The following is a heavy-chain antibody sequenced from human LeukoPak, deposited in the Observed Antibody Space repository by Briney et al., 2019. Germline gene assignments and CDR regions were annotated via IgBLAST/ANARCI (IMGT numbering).Heavy chain of an antibody. CDR3: ARDRGYYDYVWGSYRPIDY. CDR2: IGAYNGNT. J-gene: IGHJ4*02. V-gene: IGHV1-18*01. Sequence: ASVKVSCKASGGTFSSYGISWVRQAPGQGLEWMGWIGAYNGNTNYAQKLQGRVTMTTDTSTSTAYMELRSLRSDDTAVYYCARDRGYYDYVWGSYRPIDYWGQGTLVTVSS. D-gene: IGHD3-16*02. CDR1: GGTFSSYG.